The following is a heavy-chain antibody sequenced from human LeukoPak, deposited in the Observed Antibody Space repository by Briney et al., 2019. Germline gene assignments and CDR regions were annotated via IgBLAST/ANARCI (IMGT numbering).Heavy chain of an antibody. CDR2: INHSGST. D-gene: IGHD5-12*01. CDR3: ATRRIPATITGSKLSSRFDT. CDR1: GGSFSGYY. Sequence: PSETLSLTCAVDGGSFSGYYWSWIRQPPGKGLEWIGDINHSGSTNYNPSLKSRATTSVETSKKHFTLKLSSVTAADTAFYYCATRRIPATITGSKLSSRFDTWGQGTLVTVSS. V-gene: IGHV4-34*01. J-gene: IGHJ1*01.